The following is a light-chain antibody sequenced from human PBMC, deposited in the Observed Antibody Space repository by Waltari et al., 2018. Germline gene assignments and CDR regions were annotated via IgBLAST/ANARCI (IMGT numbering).Light chain of an antibody. CDR1: GSNMGDNY. Sequence: QSVLTQPPSASGTPGQRVTISCFGSGSNMGDNYVYWYHQLPGMAPKLLIYRDDERPSGVPDRFSGSKSGTSASLAISGLRSEDAGDYYCAAWDDSLSGRVFGGGTKLTVL. CDR3: AAWDDSLSGRV. V-gene: IGLV1-47*01. CDR2: RDD. J-gene: IGLJ3*02.